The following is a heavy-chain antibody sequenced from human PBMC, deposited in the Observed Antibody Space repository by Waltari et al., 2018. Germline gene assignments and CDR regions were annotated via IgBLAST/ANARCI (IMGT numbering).Heavy chain of an antibody. CDR3: ASGRRDGYNFYDY. Sequence: EVQLVESGGGLIWPGGSLRVSCAASGFTLRGNYVSWVRQAPGEGLEWVSVIYSVGSTYYADSGKGRFTISRDNSKNTLYLQMNSLRAEDTAVYYCASGRRDGYNFYDYWGQGTLVTVSS. CDR2: IYSVGST. CDR1: GFTLRGNY. J-gene: IGHJ4*02. V-gene: IGHV3-53*01. D-gene: IGHD5-12*01.